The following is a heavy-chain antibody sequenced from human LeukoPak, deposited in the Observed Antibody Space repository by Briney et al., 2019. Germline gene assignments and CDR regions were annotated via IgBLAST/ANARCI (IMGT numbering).Heavy chain of an antibody. CDR2: ISGSGDST. D-gene: IGHD2-21*01. CDR1: GFTFSSYA. Sequence: GGSLRLSCAASGFTFSSYAMSWVRQAPGKGLEWVSAISGSGDSTYYGDSVKGRFTISRDNSKNTLFLQMNSLRADDTAVYYCAKDDYCGGECFWGQGTLVTVSS. V-gene: IGHV3-23*01. J-gene: IGHJ4*02. CDR3: AKDDYCGGECF.